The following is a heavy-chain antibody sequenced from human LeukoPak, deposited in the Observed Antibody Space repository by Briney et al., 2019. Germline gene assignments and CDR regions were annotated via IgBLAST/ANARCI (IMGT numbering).Heavy chain of an antibody. CDR3: ARDRYSRNWFDP. J-gene: IGHJ5*02. D-gene: IGHD1-14*01. V-gene: IGHV4-31*03. CDR2: IYYSGST. CDR1: GGSISSGGYS. Sequence: PSETLSLTCTVSGGSISSGGYSWSWIRQHPGKGLEWIGYIYYSGSTYYNPSLKSRVTISVDTSKNQFSLKLSSVTAADTAVYYCARDRYSRNWFDPWGQGTLVTVSS.